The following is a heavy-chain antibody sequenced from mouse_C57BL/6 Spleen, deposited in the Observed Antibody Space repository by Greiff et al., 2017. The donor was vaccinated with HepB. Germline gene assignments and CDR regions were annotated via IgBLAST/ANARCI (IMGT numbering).Heavy chain of an antibody. CDR1: GYAFSSSW. J-gene: IGHJ4*01. Sequence: VQLQQSGPELVKPGASVKISCKASGYAFSSSWMNWVKQRPGKGLEWIGRIYPGDGDTNYNGKFKGKATLTADKSSSTAYMQLSSLTSEDSAVYWWAVAGTGYAMDYWGQGTSVTVSS. CDR3: AVAGTGYAMDY. CDR2: IYPGDGDT. D-gene: IGHD1-1*02. V-gene: IGHV1-82*01.